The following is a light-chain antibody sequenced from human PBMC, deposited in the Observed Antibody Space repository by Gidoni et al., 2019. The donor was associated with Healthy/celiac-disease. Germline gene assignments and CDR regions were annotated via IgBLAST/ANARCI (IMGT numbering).Light chain of an antibody. J-gene: IGKJ1*01. V-gene: IGKV1-5*01. Sequence: DIQMTQSPSTLSASVGDRVTITCRASQSISSWLAWYQQQPGKAPKLLIYDASSLESGVPSRFSGRVSGTEFTLTISSLQPDDFATYYCQQYNSYSGTFGQGTKVEIK. CDR3: QQYNSYSGT. CDR1: QSISSW. CDR2: DAS.